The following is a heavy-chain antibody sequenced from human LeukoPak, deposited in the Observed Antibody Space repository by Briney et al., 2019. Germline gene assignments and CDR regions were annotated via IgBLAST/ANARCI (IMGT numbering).Heavy chain of an antibody. D-gene: IGHD3-3*01. CDR1: GFTFSSYG. CDR2: IRYDGSNK. CDR3: AKDALGVRFLEMLFGY. J-gene: IGHJ4*02. V-gene: IGHV3-30*02. Sequence: PGGSLRLSCAASGFTFSSYGMHWVRQAPGKGLEWVAFIRYDGSNKYYADSVKGRFTISRDNSKNTLYLQMNSLRAEDTAVYYCAKDALGVRFLEMLFGYWGQGTLVTVSS.